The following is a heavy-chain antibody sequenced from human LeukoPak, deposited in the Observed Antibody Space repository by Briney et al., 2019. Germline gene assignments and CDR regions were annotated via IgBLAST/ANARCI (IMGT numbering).Heavy chain of an antibody. CDR3: ARAGYSYGNKAFDI. Sequence: GGSLRLSCAASGFTFSSYAMHWVCQAPGKGLEWVAVISYDGSNKYYADSVKGRFTISRDNSKNTLYLQMNSLRAEDTAVYYCARAGYSYGNKAFDIWGQGAMVTVSS. V-gene: IGHV3-30-3*01. CDR1: GFTFSSYA. J-gene: IGHJ3*02. D-gene: IGHD5-18*01. CDR2: ISYDGSNK.